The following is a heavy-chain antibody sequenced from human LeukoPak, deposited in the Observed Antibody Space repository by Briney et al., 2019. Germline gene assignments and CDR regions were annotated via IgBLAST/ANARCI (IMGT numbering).Heavy chain of an antibody. J-gene: IGHJ4*02. CDR3: ARSGQRGIAAADY. CDR1: GYTFTSHD. V-gene: IGHV1-8*03. Sequence: GASVKVSCKASGYTFTSHDINWVRQATGQGLEWMGWMNPNSGNTGYAQKFQGRVTITRNTSISTAYMELSSLRSEDTAVYYCARSGQRGIAAADYWGQGTLVTVSS. CDR2: MNPNSGNT. D-gene: IGHD6-13*01.